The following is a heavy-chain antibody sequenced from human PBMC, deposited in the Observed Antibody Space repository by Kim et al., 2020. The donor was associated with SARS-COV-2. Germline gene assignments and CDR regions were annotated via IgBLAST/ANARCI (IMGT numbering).Heavy chain of an antibody. J-gene: IGHJ4*02. Sequence: GGSLRLSCAASGFTFSSYWMHWVRQAPGKGLVWVSRINSDGSSTSYADSVKGRFTISRDNAKNTLYLQMNSLRVEDTAVYYCVSQMVGTTNGYVDYWGQGTQVTVSS. D-gene: IGHD1-26*01. CDR2: INSDGSST. CDR1: GFTFSSYW. V-gene: IGHV3-74*01. CDR3: VSQMVGTTNGYVDY.